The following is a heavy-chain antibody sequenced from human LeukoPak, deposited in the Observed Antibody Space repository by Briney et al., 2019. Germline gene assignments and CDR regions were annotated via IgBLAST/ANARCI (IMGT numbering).Heavy chain of an antibody. CDR3: AREGFYGGNSDGAFDI. J-gene: IGHJ3*02. CDR1: GYTFTGYY. Sequence: ASVKVSCKASGYTFTGYYMHWVRQAPGQGLEWVGWINPNSGGTNYAQKFQGRVTMTRDTSISTAYMELSRLRSDDTAVYYCAREGFYGGNSDGAFDIWGQGTMVTVSS. D-gene: IGHD4-23*01. V-gene: IGHV1-2*02. CDR2: INPNSGGT.